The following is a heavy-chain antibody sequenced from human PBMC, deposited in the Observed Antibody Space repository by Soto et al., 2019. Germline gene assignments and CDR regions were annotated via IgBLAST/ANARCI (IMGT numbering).Heavy chain of an antibody. Sequence: LRLSCAASGFTFSSYGMHWVRQAPGKGLEWVAVISYDGSNKYYADSVKGRFTISRDNSKNTLYLQMNSLRAEDTAVYYCAKEPGWTSGWGQGTLVTVSS. J-gene: IGHJ4*02. V-gene: IGHV3-30*18. D-gene: IGHD6-19*01. CDR2: ISYDGSNK. CDR3: AKEPGWTSG. CDR1: GFTFSSYG.